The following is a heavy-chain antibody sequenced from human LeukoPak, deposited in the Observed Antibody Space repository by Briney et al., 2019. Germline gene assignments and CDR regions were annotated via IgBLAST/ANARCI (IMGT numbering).Heavy chain of an antibody. CDR2: IFPSNSNN. Sequence: GESLKISCKASGYSFTTYWIGWVRQMPGKGLAWMGIIFPSNSNNRYSPSFEGQVTISADKSISTAYLQWSSLKASDTAMYYCASLIYGGNSALNWGQGTLVTVSS. CDR3: ASLIYGGNSALN. V-gene: IGHV5-51*01. J-gene: IGHJ4*02. CDR1: GYSFTTYW. D-gene: IGHD4-23*01.